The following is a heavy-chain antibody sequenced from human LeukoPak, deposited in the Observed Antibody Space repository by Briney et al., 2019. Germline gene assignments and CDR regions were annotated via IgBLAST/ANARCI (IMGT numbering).Heavy chain of an antibody. CDR3: VKGGSYYGYFDY. D-gene: IGHD1-26*01. CDR1: GFAFSSYG. J-gene: IGHJ4*02. CDR2: VRYDGSNK. Sequence: PGGSLRLSCAASGFAFSSYGMHWVRQPPGMGLEWAAFVRYDGSNKYYADSVKGRFTISKDNSKNSLYLHMNSLRPEDTALYYCVKGGSYYGYFDYWGQGTLVTVSS. V-gene: IGHV3-30*02.